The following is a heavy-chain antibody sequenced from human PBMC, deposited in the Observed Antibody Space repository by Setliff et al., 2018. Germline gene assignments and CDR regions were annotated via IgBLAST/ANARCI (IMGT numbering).Heavy chain of an antibody. CDR3: ATWLVAYFGSGTFPF. CDR1: GYTFTKYY. J-gene: IGHJ4*02. CDR2: INPNSGDT. D-gene: IGHD3-10*01. V-gene: IGHV1-2*02. Sequence: GASVKVSCKASGYTFTKYYMYWVRQAPGQGLEWMGWINPNSGDTKYAQNFQGRFTMTRDTSITTFYMELSRLKSDDSAVYYCATWLVAYFGSGTFPFWGQGTRVTVSS.